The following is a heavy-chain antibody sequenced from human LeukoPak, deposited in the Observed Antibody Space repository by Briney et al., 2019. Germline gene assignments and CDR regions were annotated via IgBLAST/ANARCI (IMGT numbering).Heavy chain of an antibody. Sequence: GGSLRLSCAASGFTFSSYAMSWVRQAPGKGLEWVSAISGSGGSTYYADSVKGRFTITRDNSKNTLYLQMNSLRAEDTAVYYRAKGDLLLPRGGTDDFDIWGQGTMVTVSS. J-gene: IGHJ3*02. V-gene: IGHV3-23*01. CDR1: GFTFSSYA. CDR2: ISGSGGST. D-gene: IGHD1-14*01. CDR3: AKGDLLLPRGGTDDFDI.